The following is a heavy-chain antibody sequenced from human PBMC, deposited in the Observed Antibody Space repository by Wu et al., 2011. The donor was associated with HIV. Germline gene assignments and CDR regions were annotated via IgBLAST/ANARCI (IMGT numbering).Heavy chain of an antibody. V-gene: IGHV1-69*18. CDR3: ARDSGWPLGFFDY. CDR1: GGTFRSYA. CDR2: VNPVSGSA. D-gene: IGHD2-15*01. Sequence: QVQLVQSGAEVKKPGSSVKVSCKASGGTFRSYAISWVRQVPGQGLEWMGRVNPVSGSANFAQKFQGRITITADDSTSTAYMELSSLRSEDTAVYYCARDSGWPLGFFDYWGQGTLVTVSS. J-gene: IGHJ4*02.